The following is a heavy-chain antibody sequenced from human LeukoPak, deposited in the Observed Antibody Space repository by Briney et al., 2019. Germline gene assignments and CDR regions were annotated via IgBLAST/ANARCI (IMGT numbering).Heavy chain of an antibody. CDR1: GFTFSGYE. V-gene: IGHV3-48*03. CDR2: SSRSGSII. J-gene: IGHJ4*02. Sequence: GGSLRLSCAASGFTFSGYEMNWVRQAPGKGLECVSYSSRSGSIIYYADSVKGRFTISRDNAKNSLYLQMNSLRAEDTAVYYCARGGPYFDYWGQGTLVTVSS. CDR3: ARGGPYFDY.